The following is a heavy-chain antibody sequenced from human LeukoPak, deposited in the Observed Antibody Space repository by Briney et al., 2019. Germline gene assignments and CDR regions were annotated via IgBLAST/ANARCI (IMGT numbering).Heavy chain of an antibody. CDR1: GASISSYY. D-gene: IGHD2-21*02. CDR2: VHTSGNT. J-gene: IGHJ4*02. CDR3: ARVFCGGDCYADYYFDD. Sequence: PSETLSLTCTVSGASISSYYWSWIRQPAGKGLEWIGRVHTSGNTNYNPSLRSRVTMSVDTSKNQFSLKLRSMTAADTAVYYCARVFCGGDCYADYYFDDWGQGTLVTVSS. V-gene: IGHV4-4*07.